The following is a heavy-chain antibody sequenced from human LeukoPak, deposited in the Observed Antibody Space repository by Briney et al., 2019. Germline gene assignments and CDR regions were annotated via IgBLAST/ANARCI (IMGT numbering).Heavy chain of an antibody. CDR2: INTDTGNP. V-gene: IGHV7-4-1*02. CDR3: ARGTYGGNSGDTFDI. CDR1: RYTFTTYA. Sequence: ASVKVSCEASRYTFTTYAMNWVRQAPGQGLEWMGWINTDTGNPTYAQGFTGRFVFSLDTSVSTAYLQISSLKAEDTAVYYCARGTYGGNSGDTFDIWGQGTMVTVSS. J-gene: IGHJ3*02. D-gene: IGHD4-23*01.